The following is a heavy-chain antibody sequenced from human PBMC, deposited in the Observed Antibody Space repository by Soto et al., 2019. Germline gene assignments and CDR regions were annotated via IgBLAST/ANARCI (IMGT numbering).Heavy chain of an antibody. J-gene: IGHJ4*02. D-gene: IGHD3-10*01. CDR2: INQDGSEK. Sequence: WGSLRLSCAASGFTFSSYWMSWVRQAPGKGLEWVAHINQDGSEKYYVDSVKGRFTISIDNAKKSLYLQMNSLRAEDTAVYYCARAPYGSGSSYYFDDWGQGTMVTVSS. CDR1: GFTFSSYW. V-gene: IGHV3-7*03. CDR3: ARAPYGSGSSYYFDD.